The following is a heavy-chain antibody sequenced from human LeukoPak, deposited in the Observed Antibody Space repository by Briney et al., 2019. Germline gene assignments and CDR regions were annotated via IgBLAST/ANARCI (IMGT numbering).Heavy chain of an antibody. J-gene: IGHJ4*02. CDR3: AKEKNYYGSGSYYPFDY. CDR2: ISGSGGST. D-gene: IGHD3-10*01. CDR1: GFTFSSYA. V-gene: IGHV3-23*01. Sequence: GGSLRLSCAASGFTFSSYAMSWVRQAPGKGLEWVSAISGSGGSTYYADSVKGRFTISRDNSKNTLYLQMNSLRAEDTAVYYCAKEKNYYGSGSYYPFDYWGQGTLVTVSS.